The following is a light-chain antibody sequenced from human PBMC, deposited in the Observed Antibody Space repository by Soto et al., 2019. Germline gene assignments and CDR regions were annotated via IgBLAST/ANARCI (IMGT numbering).Light chain of an antibody. CDR3: QQSYSTTWT. J-gene: IGKJ1*01. V-gene: IGKV1-39*01. Sequence: DIPMTPSPSSLSASVGDRVTIPCRASQSISSYLNWYQQKPGKAPKLLIYAASSLQSGVPSRFSGSGSGTDFTLTISSLQPEDFATYYCQQSYSTTWTFGQGTKVDIK. CDR2: AAS. CDR1: QSISSY.